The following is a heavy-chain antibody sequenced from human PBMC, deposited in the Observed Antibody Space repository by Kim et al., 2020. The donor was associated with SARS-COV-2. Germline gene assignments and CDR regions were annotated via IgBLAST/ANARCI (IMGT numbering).Heavy chain of an antibody. Sequence: SRVTMSVDTSKNQFSLKLSSVTAADTAVYYCAREVGDCSSTSCYENWFDPWGQGTLVTVSS. D-gene: IGHD2-2*01. V-gene: IGHV4-4*06. CDR3: AREVGDCSSTSCYENWFDP. J-gene: IGHJ5*02.